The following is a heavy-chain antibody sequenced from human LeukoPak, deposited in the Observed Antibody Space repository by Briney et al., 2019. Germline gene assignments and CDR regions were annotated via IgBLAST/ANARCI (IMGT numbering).Heavy chain of an antibody. D-gene: IGHD3-16*02. CDR1: GGSISSSDYY. V-gene: IGHV4-39*01. Sequence: SETLSLTCTVSGGSISSSDYYWGWIRQPPGKGLEWIGSIPYSGSTYYNPSLKSRITISVDTSKNQFSLRVSSLTAADTAVYYCARQRITFGGVISIFDSWGQGTLVTVSS. CDR2: IPYSGST. J-gene: IGHJ4*02. CDR3: ARQRITFGGVISIFDS.